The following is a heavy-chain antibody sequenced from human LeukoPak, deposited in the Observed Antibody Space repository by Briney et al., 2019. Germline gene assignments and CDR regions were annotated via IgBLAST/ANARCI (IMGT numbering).Heavy chain of an antibody. CDR2: INTNTGNP. J-gene: IGHJ4*02. Sequence: ASVKVSCKASGYTFTSYDINWVRQATGQGLEWMGWINTNTGNPTYAQGFTGRFVFSLDTSVSTAYLQISSLKAEDTAVYYCARRGYCSGGSCYGTFDYWGQGTLVTVSS. CDR1: GYTFTSYD. D-gene: IGHD2-15*01. CDR3: ARRGYCSGGSCYGTFDY. V-gene: IGHV7-4-1*02.